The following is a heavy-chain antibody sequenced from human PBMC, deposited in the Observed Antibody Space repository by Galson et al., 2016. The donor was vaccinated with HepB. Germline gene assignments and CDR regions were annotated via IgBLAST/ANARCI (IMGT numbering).Heavy chain of an antibody. D-gene: IGHD2-2*01. V-gene: IGHV1-46*01. CDR1: GYTFTNYY. J-gene: IGHJ4*02. Sequence: SVKVSCKVSGYTFTNYYMHWVRQDPGQGLQWMGIINPSGGSTTYAQKFQGRVTMTRDTSTSTVYMELSSLTPDDTAVYYCAVDPTERTNYVSSNFFDYWGQATRVTVS. CDR3: AVDPTERTNYVSSNFFDY. CDR2: INPSGGST.